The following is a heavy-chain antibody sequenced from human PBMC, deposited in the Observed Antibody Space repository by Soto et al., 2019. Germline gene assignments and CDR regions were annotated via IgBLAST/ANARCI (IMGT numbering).Heavy chain of an antibody. CDR1: GFTFSSYG. D-gene: IGHD6-6*01. J-gene: IGHJ4*02. CDR2: IWYDGSNK. V-gene: IGHV3-33*01. CDR3: ARDVSESSSLLDY. Sequence: GGSLRLSCAASGFTFSSYGIHWVRQAPGKGLEWVAVIWYDGSNKYYGDSVKGRFTISRDNSKNTLYLQMNSLRAEDTAVYYCARDVSESSSLLDYWGQGTLVTVSS.